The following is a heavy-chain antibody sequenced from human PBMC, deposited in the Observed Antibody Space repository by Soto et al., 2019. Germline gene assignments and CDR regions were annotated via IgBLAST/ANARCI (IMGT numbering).Heavy chain of an antibody. CDR1: GFTFDDYA. Sequence: EVQLVESGGGLVQPGRSLRLSCAASGFTFDDYAMHWVRQAPGKGLEWVSGISWNSGSIGYADSVKGRFTISRDNAKNSLYLQMNSLRAEDTAWYYCAKAVGDYDSSGPGAFDIWGQGTMVTVSS. CDR3: AKAVGDYDSSGPGAFDI. J-gene: IGHJ3*02. V-gene: IGHV3-9*01. D-gene: IGHD3-22*01. CDR2: ISWNSGSI.